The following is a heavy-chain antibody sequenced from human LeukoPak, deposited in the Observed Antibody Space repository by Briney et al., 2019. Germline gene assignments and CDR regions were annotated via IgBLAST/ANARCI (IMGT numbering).Heavy chain of an antibody. CDR2: INDNGDS. V-gene: IGHV4-4*07. CDR3: ARAPSGCGGTCPSDH. CDR1: GGSISGYL. J-gene: IGHJ4*02. D-gene: IGHD2-15*01. Sequence: SETLSLTCTVSGGSISGYLWSWIRQPAGKGLEWIGRINDNGDSKHNPSPKSRVTMALDTSGNQVSLKLTSVTAADTAVYYCARAPSGCGGTCPSDHWGPGTLVTVSS.